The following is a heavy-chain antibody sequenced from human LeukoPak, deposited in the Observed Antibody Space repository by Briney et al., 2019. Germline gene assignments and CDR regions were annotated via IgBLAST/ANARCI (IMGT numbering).Heavy chain of an antibody. J-gene: IGHJ4*02. D-gene: IGHD2-2*01. V-gene: IGHV4-59*01. CDR2: IYYSGST. Sequence: SETLPPTCTVSGGSISSYYWSWIRQPPGKGLEWIGYIYYSGSTNYNPSLKSRVTISVDTSKSQFSLKLSSVTAADTAVYYCARDCSRTSCLEYWGQGTLVTVSS. CDR3: ARDCSRTSCLEY. CDR1: GGSISSYY.